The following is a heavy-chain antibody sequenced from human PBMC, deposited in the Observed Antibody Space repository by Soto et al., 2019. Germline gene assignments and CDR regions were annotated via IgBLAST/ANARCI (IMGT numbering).Heavy chain of an antibody. CDR1: GFTFSSYA. CDR2: ISYDGSNK. CDR3: ARLDRSSSWYRIYYYYGMDV. V-gene: IGHV3-30-3*01. D-gene: IGHD6-13*01. J-gene: IGHJ6*02. Sequence: PGGSLRLSCAASGFTFSSYAMHWVRQAPGKGLEWVAVISYDGSNKYYADSVKGRFTISRDNSKNTLYLQMNSLRAEDTAVYYCARLDRSSSWYRIYYYYGMDVWGQGTTVTVSS.